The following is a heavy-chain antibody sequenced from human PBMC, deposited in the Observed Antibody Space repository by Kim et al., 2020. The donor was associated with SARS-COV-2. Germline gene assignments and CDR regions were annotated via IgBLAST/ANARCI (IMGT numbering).Heavy chain of an antibody. V-gene: IGHV4-34*01. CDR1: GGSFSGYY. D-gene: IGHD6-13*01. CDR2: INHSGST. J-gene: IGHJ4*02. Sequence: SETLSLTCAVYGGSFSGYYWSWIRQPPGKGLEWIGEINHSGSTNYNPSLKSRVTISVDTSKNQFSLKLSSVTAADTAVFYCARGEEQQPFDYWGQGTLAT. CDR3: ARGEEQQPFDY.